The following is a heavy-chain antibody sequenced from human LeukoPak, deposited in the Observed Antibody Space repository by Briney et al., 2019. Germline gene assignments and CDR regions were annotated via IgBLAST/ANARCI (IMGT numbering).Heavy chain of an antibody. CDR3: ASGGPYSGYIY. CDR2: VYYSGST. J-gene: IGHJ4*02. Sequence: SETLSLTCTVSGGSVSSGNYYWSLIRQPPGKGLGWIGYVYYSGSTNYNPSLKSRVAISVDTSKNQFSLKVSSVTAADTAVYYCASGGPYSGYIYWGQGTLVTVSS. D-gene: IGHD5-12*01. V-gene: IGHV4-61*01. CDR1: GGSVSSGNYY.